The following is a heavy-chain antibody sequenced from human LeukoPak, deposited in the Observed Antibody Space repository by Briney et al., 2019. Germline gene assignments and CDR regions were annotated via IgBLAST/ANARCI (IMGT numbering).Heavy chain of an antibody. J-gene: IGHJ6*02. V-gene: IGHV3-30-3*01. CDR2: ISYDGSNK. Sequence: PGGSLRLSCAASGFTFSSYAMHWVRQAPGKGLEWVAVISYDGSNKYYADSVKGRFTISRDNSKNTLYLQMNSLRAEDTAVYYCARDYGSYTAKVTRSHYYYYYGMDVWGQGTTVTVSS. CDR1: GFTFSSYA. D-gene: IGHD5-18*01. CDR3: ARDYGSYTAKVTRSHYYYYYGMDV.